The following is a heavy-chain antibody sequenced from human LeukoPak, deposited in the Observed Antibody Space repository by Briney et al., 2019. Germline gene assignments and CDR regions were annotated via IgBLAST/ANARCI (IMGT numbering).Heavy chain of an antibody. CDR3: ARDGIVGATDY. Sequence: GGSLRLSCAVSGFTVSNNYMSWVRQAPGKGLEWVSAIYSGGSTYYADSVKGRFTISRDNSENTVYLQMNSLRAEDTAVYYCARDGIVGATDYWGQGTLATVSS. V-gene: IGHV3-53*01. D-gene: IGHD1-26*01. CDR2: IYSGGST. J-gene: IGHJ4*02. CDR1: GFTVSNNY.